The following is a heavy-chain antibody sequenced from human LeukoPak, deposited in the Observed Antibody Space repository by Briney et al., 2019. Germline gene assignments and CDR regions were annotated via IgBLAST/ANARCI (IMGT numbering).Heavy chain of an antibody. CDR3: ARTVDTSMVYYFDY. CDR2: ISGSGDNT. D-gene: IGHD5-18*01. Sequence: GGSQRLSCAASGFTFSSYAMSWVRQAPGKGLEWVSGISGSGDNTYYADSVKGRFTISRDNSKNTLYLQMNSLRAEDTAVYDCARTVDTSMVYYFDYWGQGTLVTVSS. J-gene: IGHJ4*02. CDR1: GFTFSSYA. V-gene: IGHV3-23*01.